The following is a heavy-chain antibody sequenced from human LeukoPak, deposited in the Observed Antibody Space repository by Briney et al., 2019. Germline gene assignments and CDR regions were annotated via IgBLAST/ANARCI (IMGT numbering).Heavy chain of an antibody. CDR2: IKQDGSEK. V-gene: IGHV3-7*01. Sequence: GGSLRLSCAASGFTFSHSWMSWVRQAPGKGLEWVANIKQDGSEKYYVHSVEGRFTISRDNAKNSLSLQMNSLRGEDTAVYYCVRSLGSSSADSWGQGTLVTVSS. J-gene: IGHJ4*02. CDR1: GFTFSHSW. CDR3: VRSLGSSSADS. D-gene: IGHD6-6*01.